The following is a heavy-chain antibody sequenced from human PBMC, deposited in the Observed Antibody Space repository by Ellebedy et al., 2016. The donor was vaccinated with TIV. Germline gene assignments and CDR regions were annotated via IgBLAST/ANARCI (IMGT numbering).Heavy chain of an antibody. D-gene: IGHD6-13*01. CDR2: ISYDRSQK. CDR3: AREGAASHLCFDY. V-gene: IGHV3-30*03. J-gene: IGHJ4*02. Sequence: GESLKISXAASGFSFRTYGMHWVRQAPGKGLEWVAVISYDRSQKFYVDSVKGRFTISRDNSKNTLYLLMNSLRAEDTAVYYCAREGAASHLCFDYWGQGTLVTVSS. CDR1: GFSFRTYG.